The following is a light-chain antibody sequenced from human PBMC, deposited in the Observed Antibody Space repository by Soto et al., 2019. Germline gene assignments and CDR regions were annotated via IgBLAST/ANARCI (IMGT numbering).Light chain of an antibody. Sequence: NFMLTQPHSVSESPGKTVTMSCTRSSGSIASNYVQWFQLRPGSAPTTVIYDDNQRPSGVPDRFSGSIDSSSTSPFLTISGLKTEDEADYFCESYDSNTSVFGGGTKLTVL. CDR2: DDN. V-gene: IGLV6-57*03. CDR3: ESYDSNTSV. CDR1: SGSIASNY. J-gene: IGLJ3*02.